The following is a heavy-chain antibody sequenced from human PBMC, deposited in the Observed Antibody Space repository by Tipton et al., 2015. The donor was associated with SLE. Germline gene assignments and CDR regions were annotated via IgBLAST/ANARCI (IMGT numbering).Heavy chain of an antibody. CDR2: ISLGGST. Sequence: TLSLTFAVYGGSFSGYYWSWIRRPPGKGLEWIGEISLGGSTNYNPSLKSRVTISVDTSKNQFSLKLSSVTAADTAVYYCARGHPHIVVVIGGGWFDPWGQGTLVTVSS. CDR3: ARGHPHIVVVIGGGWFDP. CDR1: GGSFSGYY. J-gene: IGHJ5*02. D-gene: IGHD2-21*01. V-gene: IGHV4-34*01.